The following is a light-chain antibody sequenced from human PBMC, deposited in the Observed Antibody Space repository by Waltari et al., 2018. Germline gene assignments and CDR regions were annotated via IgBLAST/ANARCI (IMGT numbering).Light chain of an antibody. V-gene: IGKV1-5*03. CDR3: QRYKSYSLLT. CDR1: ERSRNW. J-gene: IGKJ4*02. CDR2: RAG. Sequence: RGSERSRNWLVWCRQERGKGPRVLIDRAGTLESGVPSRVSGRGSGTEFTGTISSLQPDDCATYYCQRYKSYSLLTFGGGTEVESK.